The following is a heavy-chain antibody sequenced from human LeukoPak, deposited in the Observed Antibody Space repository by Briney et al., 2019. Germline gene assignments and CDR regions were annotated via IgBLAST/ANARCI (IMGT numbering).Heavy chain of an antibody. CDR1: GFTFGSYW. CDR2: INTDGGST. Sequence: GGSLRLSCAASGFTFGSYWMHWVRQAPGKGLVWVSRINTDGGSTTYADSVKGRFTISRDNAKNTLYLQMNSLRAEDTAVYYCGRGFSIVPAGIPDYWGLGTLVTVSS. J-gene: IGHJ4*02. D-gene: IGHD2-2*02. V-gene: IGHV3-74*01. CDR3: GRGFSIVPAGIPDY.